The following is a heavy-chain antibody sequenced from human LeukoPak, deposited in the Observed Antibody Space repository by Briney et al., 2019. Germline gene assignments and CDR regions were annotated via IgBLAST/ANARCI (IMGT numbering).Heavy chain of an antibody. D-gene: IGHD1-26*01. CDR3: ARGPRGRVGTTIRYFDY. J-gene: IGHJ4*02. Sequence: GGSLRLSCAASGFTFSDHYMDWVRQAPGRGLEWVGRSRNKANSYTTEYAASVKGRFTISRDDSKNSLYLQMNSLKTEDTAVYYCARGPRGRVGTTIRYFDYWGQGTLVTVSS. CDR1: GFTFSDHY. CDR2: SRNKANSYTT. V-gene: IGHV3-72*01.